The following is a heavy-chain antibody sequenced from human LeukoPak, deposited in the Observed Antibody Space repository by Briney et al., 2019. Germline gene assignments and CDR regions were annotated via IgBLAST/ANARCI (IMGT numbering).Heavy chain of an antibody. J-gene: IGHJ4*02. V-gene: IGHV3-23*01. CDR2: ISGSGTPT. CDR3: AKDPRPPYDY. Sequence: AGGSLRLSCAASGFTFSSYAMSWVRQAPDKGLEWVSAISGSGTPTYSADSVKGRFTISRDNSKNTLDLQMNNLRADDTAVYYCAKDPRPPYDYWGQGTLVTVSS. CDR1: GFTFSSYA.